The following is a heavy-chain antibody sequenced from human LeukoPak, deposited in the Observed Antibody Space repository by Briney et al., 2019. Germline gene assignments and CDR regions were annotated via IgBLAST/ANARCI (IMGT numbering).Heavy chain of an antibody. D-gene: IGHD6-6*01. CDR3: AKDQLREIVGQLVAIFDY. J-gene: IGHJ4*02. Sequence: PGGSLRLSCAASGFTFSSYSMNWVRQAPGKGLEWVSSISSSSSYIYYADSVKGRFTISRDNSKNTLYLQMNSLRAEDTAVYYCAKDQLREIVGQLVAIFDYWGQGTLVTVSS. CDR1: GFTFSSYS. CDR2: ISSSSSYI. V-gene: IGHV3-21*04.